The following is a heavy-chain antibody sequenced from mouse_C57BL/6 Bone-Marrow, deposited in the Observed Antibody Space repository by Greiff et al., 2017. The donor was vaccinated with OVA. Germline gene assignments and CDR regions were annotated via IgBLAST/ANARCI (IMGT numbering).Heavy chain of an antibody. CDR1: GYSFTGYY. J-gene: IGHJ3*01. Sequence: EVQLVESGPELVKPGASVKISCKASGYSFTGYYMNWVKQSPEKSLEWIGEINPSTGGTTYNQKFKAKATLTVDKSSSTAYMQLKSLTSEDSAVYYCARAYYYGSSLVSWFAYWGQGTLVTVSA. CDR2: INPSTGGT. CDR3: ARAYYYGSSLVSWFAY. D-gene: IGHD1-1*01. V-gene: IGHV1-42*01.